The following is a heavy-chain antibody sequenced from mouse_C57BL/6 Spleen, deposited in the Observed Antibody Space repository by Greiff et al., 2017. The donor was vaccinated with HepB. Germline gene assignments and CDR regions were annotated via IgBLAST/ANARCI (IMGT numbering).Heavy chain of an antibody. J-gene: IGHJ3*01. CDR3: ADNCDAGAWFAY. V-gene: IGHV14-2*01. CDR2: IDPEDGET. D-gene: IGHD4-1*01. CDR1: GFNINDYY. Sequence: VQLKESGAELVKPGASVKLSCTASGFNINDYYMHWVKQRTEQGLEWIGRIDPEDGETKYTPKFQGKATITDDTSSTTAYLQLSSLTSEDPAVYYCADNCDAGAWFAYWGQGTLVTVSA.